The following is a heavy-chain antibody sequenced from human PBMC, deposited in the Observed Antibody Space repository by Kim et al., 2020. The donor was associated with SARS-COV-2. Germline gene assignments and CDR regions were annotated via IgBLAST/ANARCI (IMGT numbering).Heavy chain of an antibody. CDR3: ARGGGPGLGY. CDR2: IIGGNGNT. Sequence: ASVKVSCKASGYTFSNYAIHWVRQAPGQRLECIGWIIGGNGNTYYSPKFQGRVTFTRDTSATTAYMELSSLRSEDTAIYYCARGGGPGLGYWDRGTLVTVSA. D-gene: IGHD2-15*01. V-gene: IGHV1-3*01. CDR1: GYTFSNYA. J-gene: IGHJ4*02.